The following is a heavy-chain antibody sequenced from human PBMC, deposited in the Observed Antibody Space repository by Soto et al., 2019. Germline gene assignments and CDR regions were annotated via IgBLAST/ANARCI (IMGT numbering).Heavy chain of an antibody. Sequence: QVPLVQSGAEVKKPGASVKVSCKASGYTFTGYYMHWVRQAPGQGLEWMGWINPNSGGTNYAQKFQGWVTMTRDTSISTAYMELSRLRSDDTAVYYCARDLSGNYLTGGMDVWGQGTTVTVSS. CDR2: INPNSGGT. V-gene: IGHV1-2*04. CDR1: GYTFTGYY. CDR3: ARDLSGNYLTGGMDV. J-gene: IGHJ6*02. D-gene: IGHD1-20*01.